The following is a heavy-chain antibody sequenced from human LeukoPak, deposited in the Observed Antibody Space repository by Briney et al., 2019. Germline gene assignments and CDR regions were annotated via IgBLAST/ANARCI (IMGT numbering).Heavy chain of an antibody. CDR2: INPNSGGT. CDR3: ARALGSSSFYRASGRSDP. D-gene: IGHD6-6*01. V-gene: IGHV1-2*02. CDR1: GYTFTGYY. Sequence: GASVKVSCKASGYTFTGYYMHWVRQAPGQGLEWMGWINPNSGGTNYAQKFQGRVTMTRDTSISTAYMELSRLRSDDTAVYYCARALGSSSFYRASGRSDPWGQGTLVTVSS. J-gene: IGHJ5*02.